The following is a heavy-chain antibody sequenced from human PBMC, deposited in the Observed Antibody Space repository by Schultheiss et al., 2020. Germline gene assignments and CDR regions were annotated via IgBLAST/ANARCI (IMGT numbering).Heavy chain of an antibody. V-gene: IGHV4-59*01. CDR1: GGSISSYY. D-gene: IGHD1-26*01. J-gene: IGHJ3*02. CDR2: IYYSGST. Sequence: SATLSLTCTVSGGSISSYYWSWIRQPPGKGLEWIGYIYYSGSTNYNPSLKSRVTISVDTSKNQFSLKLSSVTAADTAVYYCAGQGGSWREAFDIWGQGTMVTV. CDR3: AGQGGSWREAFDI.